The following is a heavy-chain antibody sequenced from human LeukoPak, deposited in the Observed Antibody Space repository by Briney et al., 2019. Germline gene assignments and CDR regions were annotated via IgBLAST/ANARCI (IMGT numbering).Heavy chain of an antibody. J-gene: IGHJ6*02. V-gene: IGHV4-59*01. Sequence: SETLSLTCTVSGGSISSYYWNWVRQPQGKGLEWIGYVFYSGSTNYNTSLKGGVTLSVDRSKTQFSLKLSSVTAADTAVYYCARELVVPAAMRGYYYYYGMDVWGQGTTVTVSS. CDR1: GGSISSYY. CDR2: VFYSGST. D-gene: IGHD2-2*01. CDR3: ARELVVPAAMRGYYYYYGMDV.